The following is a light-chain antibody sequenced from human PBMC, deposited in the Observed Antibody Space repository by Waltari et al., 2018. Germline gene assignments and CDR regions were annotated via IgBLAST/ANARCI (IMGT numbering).Light chain of an antibody. V-gene: IGKV3-20*01. CDR1: QSVGRT. J-gene: IGKJ1*01. CDR3: QKYGTRPAT. Sequence: EIVLTQSPASLSLSPGDRATLSCRASQSVGRTLAWYQQRPGQAPRLLIYDASTRATGIPDRFSGSGSGTDFSLTINRLEPEDFAVYYCQKYGTRPATFGQGTKVEVK. CDR2: DAS.